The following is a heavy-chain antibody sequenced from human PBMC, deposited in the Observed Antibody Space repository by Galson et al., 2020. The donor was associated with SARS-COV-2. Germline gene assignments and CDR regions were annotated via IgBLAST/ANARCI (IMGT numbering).Heavy chain of an antibody. Sequence: ETSETLSLTCTVSGGSISSYYWSWIRQPPGKGLEWIGYIYYSGSTSYNPSLKSRVTMSVDTSKNQFSPKLSSVTAADTAVYYCATYYYSSAYTWGQGTLVTVSS. CDR3: ATYYYSSAYT. CDR1: GGSISSYY. D-gene: IGHD3-22*01. V-gene: IGHV4-59*08. J-gene: IGHJ5*02. CDR2: IYYSGST.